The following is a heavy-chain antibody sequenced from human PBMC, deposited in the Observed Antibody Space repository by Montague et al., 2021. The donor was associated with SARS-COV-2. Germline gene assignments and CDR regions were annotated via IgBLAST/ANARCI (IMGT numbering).Heavy chain of an antibody. V-gene: IGHV4-59*01. D-gene: IGHD5-24*01. CDR2: IYYSGST. CDR3: ARVCSRWRQFDSYFDY. CDR1: GGSISSYY. J-gene: IGHJ4*02. Sequence: SETLSLTCTVSGGSISSYYWSWIRQPPGKGLEWIGYIYYSGSTNYNPSLKSRVTISVDTSKNQFSLKLTSVTAADTAVYYCARVCSRWRQFDSYFDYWGQGTLVTVSS.